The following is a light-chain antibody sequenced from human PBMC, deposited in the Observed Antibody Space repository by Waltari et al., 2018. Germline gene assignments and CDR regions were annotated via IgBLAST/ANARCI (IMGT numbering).Light chain of an antibody. V-gene: IGKV3-11*01. CDR3: QLRSKWLRT. CDR2: DAA. J-gene: IGKJ1*01. CDR1: QSVRTY. Sequence: EIVLTQSPATLSLSPGERATLACRAIQSVRTYLAWYQQKPGQAPRLLIYDAATRATAIPVRFSGSGSGTDFTLTISSLEPEDFAVYYCQLRSKWLRTFGQGTKVEV.